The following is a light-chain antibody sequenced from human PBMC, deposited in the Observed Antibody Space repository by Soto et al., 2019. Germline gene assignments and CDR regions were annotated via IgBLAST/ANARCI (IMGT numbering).Light chain of an antibody. V-gene: IGKV3-11*02. CDR2: DAS. CDR1: QSVGSY. CDR3: QQGNNCPPHT. Sequence: EIVVTQSPATLSLSTGERATLSCRTSQSVGSYVAWYQKKPGQAPRLLIYDASNRATGITARFSGSGSGRDFTLTITSLEAVDVAVYYCQQGNNCPPHTFGGGTKVEIK. J-gene: IGKJ4*01.